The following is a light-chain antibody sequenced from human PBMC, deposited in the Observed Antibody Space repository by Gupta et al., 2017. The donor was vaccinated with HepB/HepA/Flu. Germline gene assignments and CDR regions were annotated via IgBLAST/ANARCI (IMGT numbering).Light chain of an antibody. J-gene: IGLJ1*01. Sequence: QSALTQPDSVSGSPGQSITISCTGTSSDLGSYNLVSWYQQHPGKAPKLMIYEVSRRPSGVSNRFSGSKSGNTASLTISGLQAEDEADYYCCSYAGSKVFGTGTKVTVL. CDR3: CSYAGSKV. CDR1: SSDLGSYNL. V-gene: IGLV2-23*02. CDR2: EVS.